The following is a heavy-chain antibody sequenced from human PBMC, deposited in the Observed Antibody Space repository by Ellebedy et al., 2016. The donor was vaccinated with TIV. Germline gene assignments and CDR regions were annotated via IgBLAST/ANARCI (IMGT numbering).Heavy chain of an antibody. Sequence: GGSLRLSCTASGFTFSDHYMDWVRQAPGKGLEWVGRIRNKARSHTTEYAASVRDRFTISRDDSKNSLYLQISSLKTEDTAVYFCARGYGGGAYYGVGDYWGQGTLVTVSS. V-gene: IGHV3-72*01. J-gene: IGHJ4*02. CDR2: IRNKARSHTT. CDR3: ARGYGGGAYYGVGDY. D-gene: IGHD2-21*01. CDR1: GFTFSDHY.